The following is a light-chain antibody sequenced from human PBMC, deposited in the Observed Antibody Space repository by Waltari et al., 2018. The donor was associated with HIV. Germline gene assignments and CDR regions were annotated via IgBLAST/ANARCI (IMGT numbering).Light chain of an antibody. CDR3: HQYNNWPPVT. CDR2: GAS. V-gene: IGKV3-15*01. CDR1: QSVGSN. J-gene: IGKJ4*01. Sequence: EVVMTQSPATLSVSPGERATLSCRASQSVGSNLAWYQQKPGQAPRLLIYGASTRATGGPARFTGRGSGTEFTLTISSLQSEDFAVYYCHQYNNWPPVTFGGGTKVEIK.